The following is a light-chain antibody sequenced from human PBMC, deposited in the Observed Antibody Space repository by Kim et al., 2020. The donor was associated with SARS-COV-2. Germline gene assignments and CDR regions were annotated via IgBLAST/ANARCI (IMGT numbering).Light chain of an antibody. CDR1: SRRSYY. CDR3: NSRDSSGNRV. Sequence: ALGQTVRITCQGDSRRSYYASWYQQKPGQAPVLVIYGKNNRPSGIPDRFSGSSSGNTASLTITGAQAEDEADYYCNSRDSSGNRVFGGGTQLTVL. V-gene: IGLV3-19*01. J-gene: IGLJ3*02. CDR2: GKN.